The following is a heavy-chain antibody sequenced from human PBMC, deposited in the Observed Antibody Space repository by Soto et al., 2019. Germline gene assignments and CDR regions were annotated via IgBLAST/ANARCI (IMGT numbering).Heavy chain of an antibody. V-gene: IGHV1-3*01. Sequence: AAVKISCKASGFTFSNYAIHWVCEAPGQRLEWMGWINAGTGDTKYSQEFQGRVTITRDTSASTAYMELSGLRSEDTAVFYCATIIAGNVHWGKGALVTVSS. CDR3: ATIIAGNVH. J-gene: IGHJ4*02. CDR1: GFTFSNYA. D-gene: IGHD1-20*01. CDR2: INAGTGDT.